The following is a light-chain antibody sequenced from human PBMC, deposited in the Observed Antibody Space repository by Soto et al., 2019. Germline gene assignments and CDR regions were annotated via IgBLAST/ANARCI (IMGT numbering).Light chain of an antibody. CDR1: TGAVTSGHY. Sequence: QAVVTQEPSLTVSPGGTVTLTCGSSTGAVTSGHYPYWFQQRPGQAPRTLIYDTSNKLSWTPVRFSGSLLGGKAALTLSGAQAEDEAEYYCLLLYPGARVFGTGTKVTVL. V-gene: IGLV7-46*01. CDR3: LLLYPGARV. CDR2: DTS. J-gene: IGLJ1*01.